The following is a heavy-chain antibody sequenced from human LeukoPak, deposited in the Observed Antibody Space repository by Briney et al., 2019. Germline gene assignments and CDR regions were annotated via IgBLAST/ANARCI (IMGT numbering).Heavy chain of an antibody. CDR1: GGSLGSSSYY. CDR3: AAENGNFWIGYHYFED. Sequence: SETLSLTCTVSGGSLGSSSYYWGWIRQPPGKDLEWIGTIYFDGNSFYNPSLKSRVTISIDMSKNQFSLQLSSVTAADTAIYYCAAENGNFWIGYHYFEDWGQGTLVPVSS. CDR2: IYFDGNS. V-gene: IGHV4-39*01. J-gene: IGHJ4*02. D-gene: IGHD3-3*01.